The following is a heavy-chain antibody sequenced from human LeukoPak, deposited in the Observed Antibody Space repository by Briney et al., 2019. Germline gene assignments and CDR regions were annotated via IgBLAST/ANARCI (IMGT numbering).Heavy chain of an antibody. V-gene: IGHV4-39*07. Sequence: SETLSLTCTVSGASVSSSSYYWGWIRQPPGRGLEWIGTIYYDGSTYYNPSLKSRVTISVDTSKNQFSLKLSSVTAADTAVYYCARREIAAAALDPWGQGTLVTVSS. CDR3: ARREIAAAALDP. CDR1: GASVSSSSYY. J-gene: IGHJ5*02. D-gene: IGHD6-13*01. CDR2: IYYDGST.